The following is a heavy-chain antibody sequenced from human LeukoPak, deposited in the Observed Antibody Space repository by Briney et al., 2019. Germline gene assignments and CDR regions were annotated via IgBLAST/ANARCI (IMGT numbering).Heavy chain of an antibody. CDR3: ARVSDVVAQAFDY. D-gene: IGHD5-12*01. Sequence: SVKVSCKASGYTFTSYYMHWVRQAPGQGLEWMGGIVPIFGTTNYAQKFQGRVSITADESTSTAYMDLSSLRSEDTAVYYCARVSDVVAQAFDYWGQGTLVTVSS. CDR2: IVPIFGTT. J-gene: IGHJ4*02. V-gene: IGHV1-69*13. CDR1: GYTFTSYY.